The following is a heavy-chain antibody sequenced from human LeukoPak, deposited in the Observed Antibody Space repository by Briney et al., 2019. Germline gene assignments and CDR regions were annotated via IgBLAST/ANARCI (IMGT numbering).Heavy chain of an antibody. CDR1: GGSISSYY. J-gene: IGHJ4*02. D-gene: IGHD2-2*01. Sequence: PSETLPLTCTVSGGSISSYYWSWIRQPPGKGLEWIGYIYHSGSTYYNPSLKSRVTISVDRSKNQFSLKLSSVTAADTAVYYCARRPGSTSCYKCYYFDYWGQGTLVTVSS. CDR2: IYHSGST. V-gene: IGHV4-59*12. CDR3: ARRPGSTSCYKCYYFDY.